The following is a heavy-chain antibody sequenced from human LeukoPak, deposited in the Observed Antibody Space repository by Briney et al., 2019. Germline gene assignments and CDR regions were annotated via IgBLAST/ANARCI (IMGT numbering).Heavy chain of an antibody. CDR3: ARGEGIAAAGTIDY. CDR1: GGSISSGSYY. V-gene: IGHV4-61*02. D-gene: IGHD6-13*01. J-gene: IGHJ4*02. Sequence: SETLSLTCTVSGGSISSGSYYWSWIRQPAGKGLEWIGRIYTSGSTNYNPSLKSRVTISVDTSKNQFSLKLSSVTAADTAVYYCARGEGIAAAGTIDYWGQGTLVTVSS. CDR2: IYTSGST.